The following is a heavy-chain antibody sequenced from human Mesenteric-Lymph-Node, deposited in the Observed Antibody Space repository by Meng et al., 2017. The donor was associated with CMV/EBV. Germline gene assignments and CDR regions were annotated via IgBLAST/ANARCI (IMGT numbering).Heavy chain of an antibody. D-gene: IGHD3-10*01. CDR1: GAAINRYY. J-gene: IGHJ6*02. CDR3: ARFSATGAYYYGMDV. V-gene: IGHV4-59*01. CDR2: FYDSANT. Sequence: SETLSLTCTVSGAAINRYYWSWIRQPPGKGLEYIAFFYDSANTNYSPSLKSRATMSVDASKSQVSLKLYSVSAADTAVYYCARFSATGAYYYGMDVWGQGTTVTVSS.